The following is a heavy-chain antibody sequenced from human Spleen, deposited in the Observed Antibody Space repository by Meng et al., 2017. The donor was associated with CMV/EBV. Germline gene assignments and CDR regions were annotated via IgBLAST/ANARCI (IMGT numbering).Heavy chain of an antibody. V-gene: IGHV4-59*01. D-gene: IGHD3-3*01. CDR3: ASARGHTIYGVYLDY. CDR2: IYYSGST. J-gene: IGHJ4*02. Sequence: SETLSLTCTVSSGSISSYYWSWIRQPPGKGLEWIGYIYYSGSTNYNPSLKSRVTISVDTSKNQFSLKLSSVTAADTAVYYCASARGHTIYGVYLDYWGQGALVTVSS. CDR1: SGSISSYY.